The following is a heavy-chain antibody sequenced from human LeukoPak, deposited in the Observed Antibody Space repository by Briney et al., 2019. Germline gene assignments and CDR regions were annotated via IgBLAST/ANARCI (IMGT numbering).Heavy chain of an antibody. D-gene: IGHD3-22*01. Sequence: PGGSLRLSCAASGFTFDDYGMSWVRQAPGKGLGWVSGINWNGGSTGYADSVKGRFTISRDNAKNSLYLQMNSLRAEDTALYYCARVGSSGYLSWFDPWGQGTLVTVSS. J-gene: IGHJ5*02. CDR3: ARVGSSGYLSWFDP. CDR1: GFTFDDYG. CDR2: INWNGGST. V-gene: IGHV3-20*04.